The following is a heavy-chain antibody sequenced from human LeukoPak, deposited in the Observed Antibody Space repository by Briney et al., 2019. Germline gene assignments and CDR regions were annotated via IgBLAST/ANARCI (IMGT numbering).Heavy chain of an antibody. CDR1: GGSVSSGSYY. V-gene: IGHV4-61*01. Sequence: SETLSLTCTVSGGSVSSGSYYWSWIRQPPGTGLEWIGYIYYSGSTNYNPSLKSRVTISVDTSKNQFSLKLSSVTAADTAVYYCARDRGWNDYYGMDVWGQGTTVTVSS. CDR2: IYYSGST. CDR3: ARDRGWNDYYGMDV. D-gene: IGHD1-1*01. J-gene: IGHJ6*02.